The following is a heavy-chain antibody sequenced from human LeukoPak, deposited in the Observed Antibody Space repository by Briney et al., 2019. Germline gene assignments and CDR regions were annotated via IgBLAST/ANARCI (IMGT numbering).Heavy chain of an antibody. D-gene: IGHD3-22*01. CDR1: GGSISSSSYY. CDR3: ARGRRRFTMIVVVPFDY. V-gene: IGHV4-39*07. CDR2: INHSGST. J-gene: IGHJ4*02. Sequence: SETLSLTCTVSGGSISSSSYYWGWIRQPPGKGLEWIGEINHSGSTNYNPSLKSRVTISVDTSKNQFSLKLSSVTAADTAVYYCARGRRRFTMIVVVPFDYWGQGTLVTVSS.